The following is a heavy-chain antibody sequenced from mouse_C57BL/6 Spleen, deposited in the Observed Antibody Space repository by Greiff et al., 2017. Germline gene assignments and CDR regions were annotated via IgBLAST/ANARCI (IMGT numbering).Heavy chain of an antibody. D-gene: IGHD4-1*01. CDR3: ARKTGYAMDY. Sequence: VQLQQSGPGLVQPSQSLSITCTVSGFSLTSYGVHWVRQSPGKGLEWLGVIGSGGSTDYNAAFISRLSISKDNSKSQVFFKMNSLQADDTAIYYCARKTGYAMDYWGQGTSVTVSS. CDR2: IGSGGST. CDR1: GFSLTSYG. J-gene: IGHJ4*01. V-gene: IGHV2-2*01.